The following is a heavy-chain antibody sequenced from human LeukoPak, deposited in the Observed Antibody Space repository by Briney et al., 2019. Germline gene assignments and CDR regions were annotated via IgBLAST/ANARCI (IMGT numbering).Heavy chain of an antibody. J-gene: IGHJ3*02. D-gene: IGHD3-22*01. V-gene: IGHV4-59*01. CDR3: ARAGFFYDTSGYNDAFDI. CDR2: IFYTGST. CDR1: GGSIGIYS. Sequence: SETLSVTCTVPGGSIGIYSWSCIRQPPGKGLEWIGYIFYTGSTNYNSSLKSRVTISIDTSKHQFSLKLSSVTAADTAVYHCARAGFFYDTSGYNDAFDIWGQGTMVTVSS.